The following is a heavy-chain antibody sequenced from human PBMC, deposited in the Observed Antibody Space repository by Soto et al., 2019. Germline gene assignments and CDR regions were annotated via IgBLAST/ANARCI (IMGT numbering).Heavy chain of an antibody. CDR3: AKPDSSGWYWVLSCFDY. CDR2: ISYDGSNK. J-gene: IGHJ4*02. V-gene: IGHV3-30*18. CDR1: GFTFSSYG. Sequence: QVQLVESGGGVVQPGRSLRLSCAASGFTFSSYGMHWVRQAPGKGLEWVAVISYDGSNKYYADSVKGRFTISRDNSKNTLYLQMNSLRAEDTAVYYCAKPDSSGWYWVLSCFDYWGQGTLVTVSS. D-gene: IGHD6-19*01.